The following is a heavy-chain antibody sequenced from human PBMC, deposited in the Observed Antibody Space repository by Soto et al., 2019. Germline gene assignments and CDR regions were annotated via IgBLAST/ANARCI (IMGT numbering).Heavy chain of an antibody. CDR1: CGSINSEDYY. CDR2: IYYTGYT. Sequence: SETLSLTCTVSCGSINSEDYYWSWLRQQPGKGLEWIGYIYYTGYTYYNSSLQGRLNISIDTSQSQFSLQLSSVTAADMAVYFCAADATGYPFNWFDPWGQGIPVTVSS. CDR3: AADATGYPFNWFDP. V-gene: IGHV4-31*03. J-gene: IGHJ5*02. D-gene: IGHD3-9*01.